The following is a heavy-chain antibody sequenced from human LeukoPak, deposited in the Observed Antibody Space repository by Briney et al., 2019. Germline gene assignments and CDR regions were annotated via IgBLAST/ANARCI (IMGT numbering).Heavy chain of an antibody. CDR1: GFTFSSYW. Sequence: GSLRLSCAASGFTFSSYWMSWIRQPPGKGLEWIGEINHSGSTNYNPSLKSRVTISVDTSKNQFSLKLSSVTAADTAVYYCARAHSWEQLFDYWGQGTLVTVSS. D-gene: IGHD1-26*01. J-gene: IGHJ4*02. CDR2: INHSGST. V-gene: IGHV4-34*01. CDR3: ARAHSWEQLFDY.